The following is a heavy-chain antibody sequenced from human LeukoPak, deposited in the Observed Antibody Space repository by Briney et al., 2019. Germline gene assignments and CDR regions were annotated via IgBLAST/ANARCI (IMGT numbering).Heavy chain of an antibody. Sequence: PGGSLRLSCAASGFTFSSYAMSWVRQAPGKGLEWVSAISGSGGSTYYADSVKGRFTISRDNSKNTLYLQMNSLRAEDTAVYYCAKGTYGSGSYYIDYWGQGTLATVSS. CDR3: AKGTYGSGSYYIDY. J-gene: IGHJ4*02. CDR1: GFTFSSYA. D-gene: IGHD3-10*01. CDR2: ISGSGGST. V-gene: IGHV3-23*01.